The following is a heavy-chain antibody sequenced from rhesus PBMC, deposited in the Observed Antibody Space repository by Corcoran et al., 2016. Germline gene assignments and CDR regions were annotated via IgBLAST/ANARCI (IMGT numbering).Heavy chain of an antibody. V-gene: IGHV3-116*02. J-gene: IGHJ4*01. D-gene: IGHD4-23*01. Sequence: EVRLVQSGGGLVQPGGSLRLYCVASGFTFRDYYIAWVRQPPGKGAQWLGYIRNKGQGGTPRYAASVEGRLISSRDDSKSIASLQMNNLKSEDTAVYYCAREVNNNYDYWGQGVLVTVSS. CDR1: GFTFRDYY. CDR3: AREVNNNYDY. CDR2: IRNKGQGGTP.